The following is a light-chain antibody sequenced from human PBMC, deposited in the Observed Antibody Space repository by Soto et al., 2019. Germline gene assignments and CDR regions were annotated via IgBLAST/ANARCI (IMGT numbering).Light chain of an antibody. J-gene: IGLJ3*02. Sequence: QSVVTQPPSASGTPGQRVTISCSGITSDIGSTAVNWYQQFPGMAPRLVIYNNYQRPSGVPDRFSGSKSGTSASLAISGLHFEDEADYYCAAWDDSLHSWVFGGGTKLTVL. CDR3: AAWDDSLHSWV. V-gene: IGLV1-44*01. CDR1: TSDIGSTA. CDR2: NNY.